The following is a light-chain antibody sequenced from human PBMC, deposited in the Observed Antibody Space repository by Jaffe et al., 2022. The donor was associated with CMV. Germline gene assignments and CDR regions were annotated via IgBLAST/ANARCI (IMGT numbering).Light chain of an antibody. CDR3: HLWDTNHWV. J-gene: IGLJ3*02. CDR2: QGT. Sequence: SYQLTQPSSMSVSPGQTASITCFGDTLRDKSVSWIQHRPGQSPELVIYQGTKRPSGIPERFSGASSGDTATLTISGTQTMDEGDYYCHLWDTNHWVFGGGTKLTVL. CDR1: TLRDKS. V-gene: IGLV3-1*01.